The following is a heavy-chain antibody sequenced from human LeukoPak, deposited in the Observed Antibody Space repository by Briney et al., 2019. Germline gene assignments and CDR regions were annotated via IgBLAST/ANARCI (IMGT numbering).Heavy chain of an antibody. J-gene: IGHJ3*02. D-gene: IGHD1-1*01. CDR2: ISGSGDRT. CDR3: AKRGAYWNPDAFDI. CDR1: GFTFRSHA. Sequence: GGSLRLSCAASGFTFRSHAMNWVRQAPGKGLEWVSSISGSGDRTYYADSVKGRFTISRDNSKNTLYLQMNSLRAEDTAVYYCAKRGAYWNPDAFDIWGQGTMVTVSS. V-gene: IGHV3-23*01.